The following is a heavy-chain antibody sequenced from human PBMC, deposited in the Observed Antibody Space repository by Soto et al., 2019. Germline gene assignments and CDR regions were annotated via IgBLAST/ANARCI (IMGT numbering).Heavy chain of an antibody. J-gene: IGHJ4*02. CDR2: INPNSGGT. D-gene: IGHD5-12*01. CDR3: ARRRDGYKWRH. V-gene: IGHV1-2*02. Sequence: VASVKVSCKASGYSFTGYYMHWVRQAPGQGLEWMGWINPNSGGTNYAQKFQGRVTMTRDTSISTAYMELSRLRSDDTDVYYWARRRDGYKWRHWGQGTLVTVSS. CDR1: GYSFTGYY.